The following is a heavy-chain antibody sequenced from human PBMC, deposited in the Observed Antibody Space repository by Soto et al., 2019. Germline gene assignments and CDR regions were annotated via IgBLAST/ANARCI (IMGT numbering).Heavy chain of an antibody. CDR1: GFSFSGYG. D-gene: IGHD2-15*01. J-gene: IGHJ4*02. V-gene: IGHV3-23*01. CDR2: IGGGGFST. Sequence: GGSLRLSCAATGFSFSGYGLSWVRQAPGKGLEWVSGIGGGGFSTYYADSVKGRFTISRDNSKTTLYLQMSSLRAEDTAVYYCAKDRIAVIAALPFDSWGLGTLVTVSS. CDR3: AKDRIAVIAALPFDS.